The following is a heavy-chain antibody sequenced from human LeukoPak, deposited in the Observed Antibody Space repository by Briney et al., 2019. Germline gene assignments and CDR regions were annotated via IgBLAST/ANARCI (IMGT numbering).Heavy chain of an antibody. CDR2: IRYDGSNK. CDR1: GFTFSNYG. CDR3: AKEELTIFGVVTPIFDY. Sequence: GGSLRLSCGASGFTFSNYGMLWVRQAPGKGLEWVAFIRYDGSNKLYADSVKGRFTISRDNSKNTLYLQMNSLRAEDTAVYYCAKEELTIFGVVTPIFDYWGQGTLVTVSS. V-gene: IGHV3-30*02. J-gene: IGHJ4*02. D-gene: IGHD3-3*01.